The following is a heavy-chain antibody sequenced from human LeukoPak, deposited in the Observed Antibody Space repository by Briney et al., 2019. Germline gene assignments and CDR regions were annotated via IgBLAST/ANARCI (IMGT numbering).Heavy chain of an antibody. CDR2: ITGSGGRT. Sequence: GGTLRLSCAASGFTFSSYGMNWVRQAPGKGLEWVSGITGSGGRTYYADSVKGRFTISRDNSKNTLYLQVNSLRADDTAVYYCARDIRMASFDYWGQGTLVTVSS. CDR3: ARDIRMASFDY. V-gene: IGHV3-23*01. CDR1: GFTFSSYG. D-gene: IGHD5-24*01. J-gene: IGHJ4*02.